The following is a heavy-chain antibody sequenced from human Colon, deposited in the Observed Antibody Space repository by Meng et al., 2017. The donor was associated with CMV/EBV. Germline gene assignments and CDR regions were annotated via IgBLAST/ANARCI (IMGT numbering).Heavy chain of an antibody. D-gene: IGHD3-22*01. CDR2: ISYSGTTI. V-gene: IGHV3-11*04. J-gene: IGHJ6*02. Sequence: GESLKISCAASGLTFSDNYMSWIRQAPGKGLEWLSYISYSGTTIYYAGSVKGRFTISRDNAKNSLYLQMNSLRAEDTAVYYCARDLLYDSSGYYYYGMDVWGQGTTVTVSS. CDR1: GLTFSDNY. CDR3: ARDLLYDSSGYYYYGMDV.